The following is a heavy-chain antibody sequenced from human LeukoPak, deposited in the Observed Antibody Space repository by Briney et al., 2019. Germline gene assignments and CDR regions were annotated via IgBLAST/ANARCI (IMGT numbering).Heavy chain of an antibody. CDR2: FNPNSGGS. D-gene: IGHD3-9*01. CDR1: GYTFTDHY. V-gene: IGHV1-2*02. CDR3: AREKLRYFEKTGFDS. J-gene: IGHJ5*01. Sequence: ASVKVSCKASGYTFTDHYIQWVRQAPGQGLEWMGWFNPNSGGSDYAQKFQGRVTMTGDTSISSGYMELSRLISDDTAVYYCAREKLRYFEKTGFDSWGQGTLVTVSS.